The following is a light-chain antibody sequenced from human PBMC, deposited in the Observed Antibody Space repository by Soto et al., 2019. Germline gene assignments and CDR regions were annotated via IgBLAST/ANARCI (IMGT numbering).Light chain of an antibody. CDR1: QSISSW. CDR3: QQYNSYVYT. CDR2: KAS. V-gene: IGKV1-5*03. Sequence: DIQMTQSPSTLSASVGDRVTITCRASQSISSWLAWYQHKPWKAPKLLIYKASSLESGVPSRFSGSGSGTEFTLTISSLQPDDFATYYCQQYNSYVYTFGQGTKVDIK. J-gene: IGKJ2*01.